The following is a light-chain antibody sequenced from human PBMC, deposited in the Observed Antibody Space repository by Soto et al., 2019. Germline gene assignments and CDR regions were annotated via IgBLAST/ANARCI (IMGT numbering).Light chain of an antibody. CDR3: LQDYNYPQRT. CDR1: QGSRND. CDR2: AAS. J-gene: IGKJ1*01. Sequence: AIPMTQSPSSLSASVGDRVTITCRASQGSRNDLGWYQQKPGKDPKLLIFAASSLQSGVPSRFSGSGSGTDFTLTISSLQPEDFATYYCLQDYNYPQRTFGQGTKVEIK. V-gene: IGKV1-6*01.